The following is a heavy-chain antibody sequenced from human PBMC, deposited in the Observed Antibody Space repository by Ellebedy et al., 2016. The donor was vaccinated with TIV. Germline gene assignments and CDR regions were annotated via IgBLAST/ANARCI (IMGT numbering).Heavy chain of an antibody. V-gene: IGHV3-7*01. CDR3: ARRGSYGDYAVQINSWFDP. CDR1: GFSFRSYW. CDR2: IYQDGGVQ. D-gene: IGHD4-17*01. Sequence: GESLKISCAASGFSFRSYWMSWVRQAPGKGLEWVANIYQDGGVQYYVDSVKGRFTISRDNADNSLFLQMNRLRAEDTAVYFCARRGSYGDYAVQINSWFDPWGQGTLVTVSS. J-gene: IGHJ5*02.